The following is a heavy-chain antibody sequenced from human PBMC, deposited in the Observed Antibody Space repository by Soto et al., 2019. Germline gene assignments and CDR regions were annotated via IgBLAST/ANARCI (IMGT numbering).Heavy chain of an antibody. CDR3: ASLGNSENYFDY. CDR1: GYTFTSYY. CDR2: INPSGGST. D-gene: IGHD4-4*01. V-gene: IGHV1-46*01. Sequence: QVQLVQSGAEVKKPGASVKVSCKASGYTFTSYYMHWVRQAPGQGLEWMGIINPSGGSTSYAQKFHGRVTMTRDTSTSTVYMELSSLRSEDTAVYYCASLGNSENYFDYWGQGTLVTVSS. J-gene: IGHJ4*02.